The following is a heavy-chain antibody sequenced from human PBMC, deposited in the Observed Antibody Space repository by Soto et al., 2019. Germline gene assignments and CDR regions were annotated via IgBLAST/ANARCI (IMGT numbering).Heavy chain of an antibody. CDR3: ATRASGTYYTPSYHFDY. J-gene: IGHJ4*02. CDR2: ISGSGGST. D-gene: IGHD3-10*01. CDR1: GFTFSSYA. Sequence: PGGSLRLSCAASGFTFSSYAMSWVRQAPGKGLEWVSAISGSGGSTYYADSVKGRFTISRDNSKNTLYLQMNSLRAEDTAVYYCATRASGTYYTPSYHFDYWGQGTLVTVSS. V-gene: IGHV3-23*01.